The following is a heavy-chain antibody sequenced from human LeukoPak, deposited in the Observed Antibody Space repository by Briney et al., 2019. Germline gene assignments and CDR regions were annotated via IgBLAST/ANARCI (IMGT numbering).Heavy chain of an antibody. CDR3: AKDLTWSGNPYYFDY. CDR1: GFTFSNYA. D-gene: IGHD3-3*01. V-gene: IGHV3-23*01. Sequence: GGSLRLSCAVSGFTFSNYAMNWVRQAPGKGLEWVSAISGSGGRTYYADSVKGRFTISRDNSKNTVYLQMSSLRAEDTAVYYCAKDLTWSGNPYYFDYWGQGTLVTVSS. J-gene: IGHJ4*02. CDR2: ISGSGGRT.